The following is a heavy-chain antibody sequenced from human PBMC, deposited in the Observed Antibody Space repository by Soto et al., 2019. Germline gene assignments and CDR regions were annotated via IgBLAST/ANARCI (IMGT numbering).Heavy chain of an antibody. V-gene: IGHV3-7*03. CDR2: IEPDGSQK. CDR3: ARDMGPSGAYGY. D-gene: IGHD1-26*01. Sequence: EVQLVDSGGDLVQPGGSLRLSCAASGFTFSTYWMSWVRQAPGKGLEWVANIEPDGSQKYYVDSVKGRFTISRDNAKNSLYLQMNSLRAEDTAVYYCARDMGPSGAYGYWGQGTLVTVSS. J-gene: IGHJ4*02. CDR1: GFTFSTYW.